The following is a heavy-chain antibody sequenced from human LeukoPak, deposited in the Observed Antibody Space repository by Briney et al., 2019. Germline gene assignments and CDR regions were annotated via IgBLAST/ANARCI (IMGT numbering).Heavy chain of an antibody. V-gene: IGHV5-51*01. Sequence: GESLKISCKGSGYSFTSYWIGWVRQMPGKGLEWMGIIFPGDSDTRNSPSFQGQVTLSADKSISTAYLQWSSLKASDTAMYYCARHLGATVTDRAFDIWGQGTMVTVSS. J-gene: IGHJ3*02. CDR2: IFPGDSDT. D-gene: IGHD4-17*01. CDR3: ARHLGATVTDRAFDI. CDR1: GYSFTSYW.